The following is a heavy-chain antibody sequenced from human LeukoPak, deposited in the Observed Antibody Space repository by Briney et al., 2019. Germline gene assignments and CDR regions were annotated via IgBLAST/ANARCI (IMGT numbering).Heavy chain of an antibody. CDR1: GFTFSSYA. CDR2: ISGSGGST. Sequence: PGGSLRLSCAASGFTFSSYAMSWVRQAPGKGLEWVSAISGSGGSTYYVDSVEGRFTISRDNSKNTLYLQMNSLRAEDTAVYYCAKGDVDTAMAFDYWGQGTLVTVSS. CDR3: AKGDVDTAMAFDY. D-gene: IGHD5-18*01. J-gene: IGHJ4*02. V-gene: IGHV3-23*01.